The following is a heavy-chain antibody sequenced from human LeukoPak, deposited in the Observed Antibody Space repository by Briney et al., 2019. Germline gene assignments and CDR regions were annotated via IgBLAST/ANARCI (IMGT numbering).Heavy chain of an antibody. CDR2: ISWNSGSI. V-gene: IGHV3-9*01. D-gene: IGHD3-9*01. Sequence: GGSLRLSCAASGFTFDDYAMHWVRQAPGKGLEWVSGISWNSGSIGYADSVKGRFTISRDNAKNSLYLQMISLRAEDTALYYCAKDGRTRYFDWLDYWDEGTVVTVSA. CDR1: GFTFDDYA. J-gene: IGHJ4*02. CDR3: AKDGRTRYFDWLDY.